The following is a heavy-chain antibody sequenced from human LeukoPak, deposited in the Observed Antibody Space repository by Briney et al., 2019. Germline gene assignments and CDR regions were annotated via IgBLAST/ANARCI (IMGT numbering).Heavy chain of an antibody. Sequence: GGSLRLSCAASGFTFSSYSMNWVRQAPGKGLEWASSISSSSSYIYYADSVKGRFTISRDNAKNSLHLQMNSLRAEDTAVYYCARDGAMAGAFDIWGQGTMVTVSS. CDR3: ARDGAMAGAFDI. D-gene: IGHD5-18*01. V-gene: IGHV3-21*01. CDR1: GFTFSSYS. CDR2: ISSSSSYI. J-gene: IGHJ3*02.